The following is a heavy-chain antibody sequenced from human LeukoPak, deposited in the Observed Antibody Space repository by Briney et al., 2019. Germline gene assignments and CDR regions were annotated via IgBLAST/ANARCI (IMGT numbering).Heavy chain of an antibody. V-gene: IGHV3-21*01. Sequence: PGGSLRLSCAASGFTFSSYSMNWVRQAPGKGLEWVSSISSSSSYIYYADSVKGRFTISRDNAKNSLYLQMNSLRAEDTAVYYCARDRCSSTSCYGHAFDIWGQGTMVTVSS. D-gene: IGHD2-2*01. CDR1: GFTFSSYS. J-gene: IGHJ3*02. CDR2: ISSSSSYI. CDR3: ARDRCSSTSCYGHAFDI.